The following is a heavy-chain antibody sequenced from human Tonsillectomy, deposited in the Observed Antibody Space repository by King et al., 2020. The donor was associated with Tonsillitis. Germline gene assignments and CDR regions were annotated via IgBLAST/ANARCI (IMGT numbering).Heavy chain of an antibody. CDR3: ARVVRIPPNVDY. D-gene: IGHD2-21*01. V-gene: IGHV3-30-3*01. J-gene: IGHJ4*02. CDR2: ISYDGSNK. CDR1: GFTFSSYA. Sequence: VQLVESGGGVVQPGRSLRLSCAASGFTFSSYAMHWVRQAPGKGLEWVAVISYDGSNKYYADSVKGRFTISRDNSKNTLYLQMNSLRAEDTAVYYCARVVRIPPNVDYWGQGTLVTVSS.